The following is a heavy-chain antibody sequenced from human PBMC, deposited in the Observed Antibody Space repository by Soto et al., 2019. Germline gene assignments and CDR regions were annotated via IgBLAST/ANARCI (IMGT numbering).Heavy chain of an antibody. CDR2: INPNSGGT. D-gene: IGHD5-12*01. V-gene: IGHV1-2*04. Sequence: GASVKVSCKAPGYTFTGYYMHWVRQAPGQGLEWMGWINPNSGGTNYAQKFQGWVTMTRDTSISTAYMELSRLRSDDTAVYYCARGGYSGYGSSYVYWGQGTLVTVS. CDR3: ARGGYSGYGSSYVY. CDR1: GYTFTGYY. J-gene: IGHJ4*02.